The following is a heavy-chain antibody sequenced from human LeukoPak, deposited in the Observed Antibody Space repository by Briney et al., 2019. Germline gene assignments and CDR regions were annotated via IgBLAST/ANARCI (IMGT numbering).Heavy chain of an antibody. V-gene: IGHV4-59*01. CDR2: IYYSGST. Sequence: PSETLSLTCTVSGGSISSYYWSWIRQPPGKGLEWIGYIYYSGSTNYNPSLKSRVTISVDTSKNQFSLKLSSVTAADTAVYYCARVGTGAYFDYWGQGTLVTVPS. J-gene: IGHJ4*02. CDR3: ARVGTGAYFDY. D-gene: IGHD1-14*01. CDR1: GGSISSYY.